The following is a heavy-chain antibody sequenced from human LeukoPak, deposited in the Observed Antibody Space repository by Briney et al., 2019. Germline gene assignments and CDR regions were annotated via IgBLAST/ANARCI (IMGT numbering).Heavy chain of an antibody. J-gene: IGHJ5*02. D-gene: IGHD2-2*01. CDR3: GRGAGGSSTGSWCDP. CDR1: GGSFSGYS. CDR2: INHSGST. Sequence: SETLSLTCAVYGGSFSGYSWSWIRQPPGKGLEWIGEINHSGSTNYNPSLKSRVTISVDTSKNKFSLKLSSGTAADTAAYYCGRGAGGSSTGSWCDPWCQGTLVTVSS. V-gene: IGHV4-34*01.